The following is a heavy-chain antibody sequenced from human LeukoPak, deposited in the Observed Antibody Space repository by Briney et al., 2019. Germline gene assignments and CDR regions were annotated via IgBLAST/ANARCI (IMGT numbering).Heavy chain of an antibody. CDR1: GFTFSSYS. D-gene: IGHD3-3*01. CDR3: ARMTIFGVVITNYYYYYYMDV. V-gene: IGHV3-21*01. J-gene: IGHJ6*03. CDR2: ISSSSSYI. Sequence: GGSLRLSCAASGFTFSSYSMNWVRQAPGKGLEWVSSISSSSSYIYYADSVKGRFTISRDNAKNSLYLQMNSLRAEDTAVYYCARMTIFGVVITNYYYYYYMDVWGKGTTVTVSS.